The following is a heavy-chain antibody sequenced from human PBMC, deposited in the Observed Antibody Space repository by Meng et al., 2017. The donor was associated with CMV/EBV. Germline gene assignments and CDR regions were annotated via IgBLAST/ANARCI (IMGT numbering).Heavy chain of an antibody. D-gene: IGHD3-16*01. CDR3: ARLYIPQGVMTGLPGWFDP. V-gene: IGHV1-18*01. CDR2: ISAYNGNT. CDR1: GYTFTSYD. J-gene: IGHJ5*02. Sequence: ASVKVSCKASGYTFTSYDISWVRQAPGQGLEWMGWISAYNGNTNYAQKLQGRVTMTTDTSTSTAYMERRSLRSDDTAVYYCARLYIPQGVMTGLPGWFDPWGQGTLVTVSS.